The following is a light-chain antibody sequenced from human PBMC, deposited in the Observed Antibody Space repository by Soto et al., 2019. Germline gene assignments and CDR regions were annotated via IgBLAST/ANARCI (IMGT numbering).Light chain of an antibody. V-gene: IGLV1-40*01. J-gene: IGLJ2*01. CDR1: SSNIGAGYD. CDR3: QSYDSSLSVV. CDR2: GNS. Sequence: QSVLTQPPSVSGAPGQRVTISCTGSSSNIGAGYDVHWYQQLPGTAPKILIYGNSNRPSGVPDRFSGSKSGTSASLAITGLQAEDEADYHCQSYDSSLSVVSGGGPKLTVL.